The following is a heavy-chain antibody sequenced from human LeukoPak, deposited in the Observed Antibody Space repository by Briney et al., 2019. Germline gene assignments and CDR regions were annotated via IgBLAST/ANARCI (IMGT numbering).Heavy chain of an antibody. CDR2: ITSSSSYI. CDR1: GFTFSSYS. V-gene: IGHV3-21*01. CDR3: AREARLYYYDSSGYPDHIDY. D-gene: IGHD3-22*01. J-gene: IGHJ4*02. Sequence: GGSLLLSCAASGFTFSSYSMNWVRKAPGKGLEWVSSITSSSSYIYYADSVKGRFTISRDNAKNSLYLQMNSLRAEDTAVYYCAREARLYYYDSSGYPDHIDYWGQGTLVTVSS.